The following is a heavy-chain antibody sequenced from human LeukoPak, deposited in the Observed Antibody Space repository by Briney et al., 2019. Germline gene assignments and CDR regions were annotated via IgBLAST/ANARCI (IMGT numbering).Heavy chain of an antibody. D-gene: IGHD1-1*01. CDR2: IGTAGDT. J-gene: IGHJ4*02. CDR3: ARVAKERVGGVYYFDY. Sequence: GGSLRLSCAASGFTFSSYAMSWVRQARGRGLEWVSAIGTAGDTYYTGSVKGRFTISRENAKNSLYLQMNSLRAGDTAVYYCARVAKERVGGVYYFDYWGQGTLVTVSS. V-gene: IGHV3-13*01. CDR1: GFTFSSYA.